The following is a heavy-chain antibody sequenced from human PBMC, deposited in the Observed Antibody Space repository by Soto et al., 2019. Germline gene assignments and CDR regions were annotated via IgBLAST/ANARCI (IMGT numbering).Heavy chain of an antibody. CDR2: IYSGGST. CDR3: ARGIPGYSSSWYKSDYYYYYMDV. CDR1: GFTVSSNY. J-gene: IGHJ6*03. D-gene: IGHD6-13*01. Sequence: GGSLRLSCAASGFTVSSNYMSWVRQAPGKGLEWVSVIYSGGSTYYADSVKGRFTISRDNSKNTLYLQMNSLRAEDTAVYYCARGIPGYSSSWYKSDYYYYYMDVWGKGTTVTVSS. V-gene: IGHV3-66*01.